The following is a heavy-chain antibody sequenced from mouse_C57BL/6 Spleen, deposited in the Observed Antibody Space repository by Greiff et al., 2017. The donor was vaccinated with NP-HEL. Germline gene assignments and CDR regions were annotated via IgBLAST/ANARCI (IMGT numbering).Heavy chain of an antibody. V-gene: IGHV5-15*01. CDR2: ISNLAYSI. CDR1: GFTFSDYG. J-gene: IGHJ2*01. D-gene: IGHD4-1*01. Sequence: EVQLVESGGGLVQPGGSLKLSCAASGFTFSDYGMAWVRQAPRKGPEWVAFISNLAYSIYYADTVTGRFTISRENAKNTLYLEMSSLRSEDTAMYYCARQRETGYFDYWGQGTTLTVSS. CDR3: ARQRETGYFDY.